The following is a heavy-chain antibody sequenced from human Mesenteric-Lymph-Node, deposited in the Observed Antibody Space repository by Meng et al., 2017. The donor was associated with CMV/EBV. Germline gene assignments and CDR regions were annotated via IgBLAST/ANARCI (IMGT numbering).Heavy chain of an antibody. CDR1: GFTFSSYS. CDR3: ARDQFPNYGYSSYYYYGMDV. J-gene: IGHJ6*02. V-gene: IGHV3-48*04. CDR2: ISSSSSTI. D-gene: IGHD5-18*01. Sequence: GGSLRLSCAASGFTFSSYSMNWVRQAPGKGLEWVSYISSSSSTIYYADSVKGRFTISRDNAKNSLYLQMNSLRAEDTAVYYCARDQFPNYGYSSYYYYGMDVWGQGTTVTVSS.